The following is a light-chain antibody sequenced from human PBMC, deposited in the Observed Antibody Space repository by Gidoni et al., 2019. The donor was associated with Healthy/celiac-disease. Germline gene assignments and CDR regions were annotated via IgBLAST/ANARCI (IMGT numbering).Light chain of an antibody. V-gene: IGLV3-1*01. CDR3: QAWDSSTAHV. Sequence: SYELPQPPSVSVSPGQTASITCSGDKLGDKYACWYQQKPGQSPVLVIYQDSKRPSGIPERFSGSNSGNTATLTISGTQAMDEADYYCQAWDSSTAHVFGTGTKVTVL. J-gene: IGLJ1*01. CDR1: KLGDKY. CDR2: QDS.